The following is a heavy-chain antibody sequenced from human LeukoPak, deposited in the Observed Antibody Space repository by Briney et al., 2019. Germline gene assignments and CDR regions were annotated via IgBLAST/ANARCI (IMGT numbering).Heavy chain of an antibody. J-gene: IGHJ4*02. CDR1: GFTFSSYA. CDR3: AKYSDSTGAHYFDY. CDR2: ISGSGANT. V-gene: IGHV3-23*01. Sequence: PGGSLRLSCAASGFTFSSYAMTWVRQAPGKGLEWVSTISGSGANTYYADSVKGRFTISRDNSKNTLSLQMNSLRVEDTALYYCAKYSDSTGAHYFDYWGQGTLVVVSS. D-gene: IGHD2/OR15-2a*01.